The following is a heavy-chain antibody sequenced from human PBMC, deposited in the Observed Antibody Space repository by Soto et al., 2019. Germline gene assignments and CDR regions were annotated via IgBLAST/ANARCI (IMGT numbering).Heavy chain of an antibody. V-gene: IGHV3-23*01. J-gene: IGHJ4*02. CDR3: VKEWTARRAFDF. D-gene: IGHD5-12*01. CDR1: RFKFSSYA. CDR2: ISGSGVVT. Sequence: EVQLLESGGGLVQPGGSLRLSCSASRFKFSSYAMSWVRQAPGKGLEWVSGISGSGVVTFYADSVKGRFTISRDNSKNTVYLQMNSLRAESTAQYYCVKEWTARRAFDFWGQGTLVTVSS.